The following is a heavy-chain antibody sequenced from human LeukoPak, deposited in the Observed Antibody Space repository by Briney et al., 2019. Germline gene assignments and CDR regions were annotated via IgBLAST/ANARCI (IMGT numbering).Heavy chain of an antibody. D-gene: IGHD3-10*01. CDR2: ISAFTGNT. Sequence: SVTVSCKTSGYTFTIYGISWVRQAPGQGLESMGWISAFTGNTNYAQIFQGRVAMTMDTATSTVEMELTSDKDVDTAVYFSARLSYDGEGYWGQGTLVTVSS. J-gene: IGHJ4*02. CDR1: GYTFTIYG. V-gene: IGHV1-18*01. CDR3: ARLSYDGEGY.